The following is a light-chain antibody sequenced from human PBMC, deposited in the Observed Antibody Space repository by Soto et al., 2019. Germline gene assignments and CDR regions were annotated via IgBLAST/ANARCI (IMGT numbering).Light chain of an antibody. Sequence: EIVMTQSPAALFVSLGERVTLSCRASQSVGKNLAWYQQRPGQGPRLLIFAAADRATDIPVRFSGSGSGTDFTLTISSLQSEXSAIYYCQXXNXWPXWTFGRGTKV. J-gene: IGKJ1*01. CDR2: AAA. CDR1: QSVGKN. CDR3: QXXNXWPXWT. V-gene: IGKV3-15*01.